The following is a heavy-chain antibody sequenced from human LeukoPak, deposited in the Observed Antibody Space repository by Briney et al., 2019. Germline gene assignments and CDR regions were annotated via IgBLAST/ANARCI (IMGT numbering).Heavy chain of an antibody. CDR2: IYHSGST. J-gene: IGHJ6*03. Sequence: ASETLSLTCTVSGYSISSGYYWGWIRQPPGKGLEWIGSIYHSGSTYYNPSLKSRVTISVDTSKNQFSLKLSSVTAADTAVYYCARDVLLWFGEHYYMDVWGKGTTVTVSS. D-gene: IGHD3-10*01. V-gene: IGHV4-38-2*02. CDR1: GYSISSGYY. CDR3: ARDVLLWFGEHYYMDV.